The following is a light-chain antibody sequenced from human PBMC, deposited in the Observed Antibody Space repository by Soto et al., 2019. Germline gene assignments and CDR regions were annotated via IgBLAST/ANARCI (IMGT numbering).Light chain of an antibody. Sequence: EIVMTQSPATLSLSPGDRATLSCRASKSVSSGYLSWYQQKGGQAPRLLMYGVSTRATGSPARFSGSGSWTDFTLTISSLQPEDFAVYYCLQDYNLPWTFGHGTRVEI. J-gene: IGKJ1*01. CDR2: GVS. V-gene: IGKV3D-7*01. CDR3: LQDYNLPWT. CDR1: KSVSSGY.